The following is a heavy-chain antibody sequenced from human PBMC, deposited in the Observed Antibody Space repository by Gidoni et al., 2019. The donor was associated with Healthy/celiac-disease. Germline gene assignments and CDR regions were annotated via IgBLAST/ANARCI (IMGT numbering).Heavy chain of an antibody. CDR1: GFTFSCSA. D-gene: IGHD6-19*01. CDR3: TSHIAVAEPDFDY. CDR2: IRSKANSYAT. J-gene: IGHJ4*02. V-gene: IGHV3-73*01. Sequence: EVQLVASGGSLVKPGGSRNLSCAASGFTFSCSAMHWVRPDSGKGLEWVGRIRSKANSYATAYAASVKGRFTITRDDSKNTAYLQMNSLKTEDTAVYYCTSHIAVAEPDFDYWGQGTLVTVSS.